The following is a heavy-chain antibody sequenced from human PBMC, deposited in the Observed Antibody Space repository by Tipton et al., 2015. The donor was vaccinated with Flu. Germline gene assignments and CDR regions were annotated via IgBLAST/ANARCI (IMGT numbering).Heavy chain of an antibody. J-gene: IGHJ6*02. CDR2: IYYSGST. V-gene: IGHV4-39*07. D-gene: IGHD1-1*01. CDR3: AREIRYSDWTLDYYGMDV. CDR1: GGSISSSSYY. Sequence: TLSLICTVSGGSISSSSYYWGWIRQPPGKGLEWIGSIYYSGSTYYNPSLKSRVTISVDTSKNQFSLKLSSVTAADTAVYYCAREIRYSDWTLDYYGMDVWGQGTTVTASS.